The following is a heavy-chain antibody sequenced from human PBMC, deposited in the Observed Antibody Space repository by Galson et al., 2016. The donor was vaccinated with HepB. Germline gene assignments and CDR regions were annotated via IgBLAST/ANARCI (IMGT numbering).Heavy chain of an antibody. J-gene: IGHJ4*02. V-gene: IGHV4-59*01. D-gene: IGHD3-22*01. CDR1: GGSIGTYY. CDR3: ARWGYDSSGYGDY. Sequence: TLSLTCTVSGGSIGTYYWNWIRQPPGKGLEWLGYFHYSGRANYNPSLNSRVTISGDASKNFFSLKLTSVTAADTAMYYCARWGYDSSGYGDYWGQGTLVTVSS. CDR2: FHYSGRA.